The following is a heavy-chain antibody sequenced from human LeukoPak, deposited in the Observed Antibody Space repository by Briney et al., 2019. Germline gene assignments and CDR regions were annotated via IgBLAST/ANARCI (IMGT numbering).Heavy chain of an antibody. CDR3: ARESWLGLGYYFDY. CDR2: IIPILGIT. CDR1: GGILSSYA. J-gene: IGHJ4*02. V-gene: IGHV1-69*04. D-gene: IGHD3-10*01. Sequence: GASVKVSCKASGGILSSYAISWVRQAPGQGLEWMGRIIPILGITNYAQKFQGRVTITADKSTSTAYMELSSLRSEDTAVYYCARESWLGLGYYFDYWGQGTLVTVSS.